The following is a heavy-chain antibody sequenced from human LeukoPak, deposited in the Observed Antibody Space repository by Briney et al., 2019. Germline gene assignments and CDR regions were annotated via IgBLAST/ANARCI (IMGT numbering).Heavy chain of an antibody. J-gene: IGHJ4*02. CDR3: ARGQHFRVYDSSDYYPY. CDR2: VYYSGNT. Sequence: PSETLSLTCTVSGGSISSSDYYWGWIRQPPGKGLEWIGNVYYSGNTYYNPSLRGRVTISIDTSKNQFSLKLSSVTAADTAVYYCARGQHFRVYDSSDYYPYWGQGTLVTVSS. CDR1: GGSISSSDYY. D-gene: IGHD3-22*01. V-gene: IGHV4-39*07.